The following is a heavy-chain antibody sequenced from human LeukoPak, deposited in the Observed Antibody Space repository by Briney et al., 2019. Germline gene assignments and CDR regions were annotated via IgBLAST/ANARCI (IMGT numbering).Heavy chain of an antibody. CDR2: INHSGST. CDR1: GGSFSGYY. D-gene: IGHD3-10*01. Sequence: PSETLSLTCAVYGGSFSGYYWSWIRQPPGKGLEWIGEINHSGSTNYNPSLKSRVTISVDTSKNQFSLKLSSVTAADTAVYYCARMPRRHMVRGGYYMDVWGKGTTVTVSS. J-gene: IGHJ6*03. V-gene: IGHV4-34*01. CDR3: ARMPRRHMVRGGYYMDV.